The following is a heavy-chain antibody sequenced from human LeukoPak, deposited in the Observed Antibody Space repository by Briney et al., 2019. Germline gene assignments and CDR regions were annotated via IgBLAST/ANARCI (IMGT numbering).Heavy chain of an antibody. D-gene: IGHD3-22*01. CDR2: IIPILGIV. V-gene: IGHV1-69*04. Sequence: SVKVSCKASGGTFSSYAISWVRQAPGQGLEWMGRIIPILGIVNYAQKFQGRVTITADKSTSTAYMELSSLRSEDTAVYYCARGQAIALYNWFDPWGQGTLVTVSS. CDR1: GGTFSSYA. CDR3: ARGQAIALYNWFDP. J-gene: IGHJ5*02.